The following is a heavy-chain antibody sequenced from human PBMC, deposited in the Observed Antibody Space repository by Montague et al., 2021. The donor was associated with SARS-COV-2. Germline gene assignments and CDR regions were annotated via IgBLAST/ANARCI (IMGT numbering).Heavy chain of an antibody. CDR1: GGSISSSTYY. D-gene: IGHD3-16*01. J-gene: IGHJ6*02. Sequence: SETLSLTCNVSGGSISSSTYYWGWIRQPPGKGLEWIGNLYNGGTTYYSPSLKSRVTISVDTSKNHLSLNMASVTAADTAVYYCARTSKLRESSSGNYYYHAMDVWGQGTTVTVSS. CDR3: ARTSKLRESSSGNYYYHAMDV. CDR2: LYNGGTT. V-gene: IGHV4-39*02.